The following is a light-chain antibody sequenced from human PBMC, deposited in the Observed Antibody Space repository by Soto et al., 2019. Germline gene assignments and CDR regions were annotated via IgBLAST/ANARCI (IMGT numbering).Light chain of an antibody. CDR1: QSVSGSY. V-gene: IGKV3-20*01. CDR2: GAS. CDR3: QQYGTSPET. J-gene: IGKJ2*01. Sequence: EIVLTQSPGTLSLSPGERATLSCRASQSVSGSYLAWYQQKPGRAPRLLINGASSRATGIPDRFSGRGSGTDFTLTISRLEPEDFAVYYCQQYGTSPETFGQGTKLEIK.